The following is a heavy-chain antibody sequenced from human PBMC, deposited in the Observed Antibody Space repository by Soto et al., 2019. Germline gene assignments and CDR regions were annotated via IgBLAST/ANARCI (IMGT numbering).Heavy chain of an antibody. J-gene: IGHJ5*02. V-gene: IGHV4-61*01. CDR1: GGSVSSGSYY. CDR3: ARDSGNTITGTTWGFDP. D-gene: IGHD1-7*01. Sequence: SETLSLTCTFSGGSVSSGSYYWSWIRQPPGKGLEWIGYIYYGGSTNYNPSLKSRVTISVDTSKNQFSLKLSSVTAADTAVYYCARDSGNTITGTTWGFDPWGQGTLVTVSS. CDR2: IYYGGST.